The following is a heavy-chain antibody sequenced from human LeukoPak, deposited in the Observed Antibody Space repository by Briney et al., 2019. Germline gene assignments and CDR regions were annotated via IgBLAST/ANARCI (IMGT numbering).Heavy chain of an antibody. Sequence: GGSLRLSCAASGFNFGSYSMTWVRQAPGKGLEWVSVMSADSATTFYADSVKGRFTISRDNAKNTVFLQMSSLRAEDTAVYYCAKYHYGSGTSLGYWGQGTLVTVSS. V-gene: IGHV3-23*01. D-gene: IGHD3-10*01. J-gene: IGHJ4*02. CDR2: MSADSATT. CDR1: GFNFGSYS. CDR3: AKYHYGSGTSLGY.